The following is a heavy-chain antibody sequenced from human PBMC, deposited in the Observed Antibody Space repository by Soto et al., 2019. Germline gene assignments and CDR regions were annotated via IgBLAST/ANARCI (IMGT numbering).Heavy chain of an antibody. CDR2: IIPIFGTA. D-gene: IGHD6-25*01. V-gene: IGHV1-69*01. CDR3: VRFHSGLGAFDI. CDR1: GGTFSSYA. Sequence: QVQLVQSGAEVKKPGSSVKVSCKASGGTFSSYAISWVRQAPGQGLEWMGGIIPIFGTANYAQKFQGRVTITADESTSTAYMELSRLRSEDTAVYYCVRFHSGLGAFDIWGQGTMVTVSS. J-gene: IGHJ3*02.